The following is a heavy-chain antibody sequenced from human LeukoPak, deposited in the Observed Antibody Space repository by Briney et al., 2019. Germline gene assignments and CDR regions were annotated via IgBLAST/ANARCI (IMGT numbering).Heavy chain of an antibody. CDR1: GFTVSSNY. CDR2: IYSGVST. CDR3: ARAFGPVTTGLAFDY. Sequence: GGSLRLSCAASGFTVSSNYMSWVRQAPGKGLEWVSVIYSGVSTYYADSVKGRFTISRDNSKNTLYLQMNSLRAEDTAVYYCARAFGPVTTGLAFDYWGQGTLVTVSS. V-gene: IGHV3-66*01. J-gene: IGHJ4*02. D-gene: IGHD4-17*01.